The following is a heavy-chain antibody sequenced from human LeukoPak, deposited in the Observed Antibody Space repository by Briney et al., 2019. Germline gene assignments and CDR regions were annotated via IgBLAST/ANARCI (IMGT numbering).Heavy chain of an antibody. V-gene: IGHV1-2*02. CDR3: ARDHHTSAYYFDP. Sequence: ASVKVSCKVSGYSLTELSIHWVRQAPGQGLEWMGWINPKSGGTSSAQKFQGRVTMTRDTSINTAYMELSSLTSDDTAVYYCARDHHTSAYYFDPWGQGTLVTVSS. D-gene: IGHD1-26*01. J-gene: IGHJ5*02. CDR2: INPKSGGT. CDR1: GYSLTELS.